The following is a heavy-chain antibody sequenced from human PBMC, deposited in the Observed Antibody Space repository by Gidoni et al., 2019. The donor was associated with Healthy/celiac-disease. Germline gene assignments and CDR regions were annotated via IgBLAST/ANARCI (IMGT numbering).Heavy chain of an antibody. CDR1: GFTFSSYG. Sequence: QVQLVESGGGVVQPGRSLRLSCAASGFTFSSYGMHWVRQAPGKGLEWVAVIWYDGSNKYYADSVKGRFTISRDNSKNTLYLQMNSLRAEDTAVYYCARGGGSYPFLFDYWGQGTLVTVSS. CDR2: IWYDGSNK. CDR3: ARGGGSYPFLFDY. D-gene: IGHD1-26*01. V-gene: IGHV3-33*01. J-gene: IGHJ4*02.